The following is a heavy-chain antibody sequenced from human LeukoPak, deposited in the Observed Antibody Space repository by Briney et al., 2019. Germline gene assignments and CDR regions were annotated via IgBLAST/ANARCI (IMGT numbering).Heavy chain of an antibody. V-gene: IGHV3-74*01. CDR3: AWRIESYDFWSAYYTPDY. D-gene: IGHD3-3*01. J-gene: IGHJ4*02. CDR2: INSDGSKT. Sequence: PGGSLRLSCAASGFTFSSCWMYWVRQAPGKGLVWVSRINSDGSKTRYADSVKGRFTISRDNAKNTLYLQMNSLRAEDTAVYYCAWRIESYDFWSAYYTPDYWGQGTLVTVSS. CDR1: GFTFSSCW.